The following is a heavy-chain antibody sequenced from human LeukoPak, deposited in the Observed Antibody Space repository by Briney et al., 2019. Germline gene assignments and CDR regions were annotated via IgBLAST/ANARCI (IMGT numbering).Heavy chain of an antibody. CDR2: IRYDGSNK. J-gene: IGHJ3*02. CDR3: ARRSAAKDAFDI. D-gene: IGHD6-25*01. V-gene: IGHV3-30*02. Sequence: GGSLRLSCAASGFTFSSYGMHWVRQTPGKGLEWVAFIRYDGSNKYYADSVKDRFTISRANSKNTLYLQMNSLRAEDTAVYYCARRSAAKDAFDIWGQGTMVTVSS. CDR1: GFTFSSYG.